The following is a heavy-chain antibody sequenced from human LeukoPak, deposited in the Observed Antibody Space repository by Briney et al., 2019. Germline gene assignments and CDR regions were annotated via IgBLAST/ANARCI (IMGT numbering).Heavy chain of an antibody. Sequence: PSETLSLTCTVSGASFSSGDQYWNWIRQPPGKGLEWIGYIYYSGSTNYNPSLKSRVTISVDTSKNQFSLKLSSVTTADTAVYYCARHVGWLQSRLWYFDLWGRGTLVTVSS. CDR3: ARHVGWLQSRLWYFDL. D-gene: IGHD5-24*01. J-gene: IGHJ2*01. CDR2: IYYSGST. V-gene: IGHV4-61*08. CDR1: GASFSSGDQY.